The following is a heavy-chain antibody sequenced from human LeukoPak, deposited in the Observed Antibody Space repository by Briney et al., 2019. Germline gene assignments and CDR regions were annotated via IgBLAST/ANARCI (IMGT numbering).Heavy chain of an antibody. CDR2: ISYDGSNK. V-gene: IGHV3-30*03. Sequence: GGSLRLSCAASGFTFSSYGMHWVRQAPGKGLEWVAVISYDGSNKYYADSVKGRFTISRDNAKNTLYLQMNSLRAEDTAVYYCVVLGSAHHTPDYWGQGTLVTVSS. J-gene: IGHJ4*02. CDR3: VVLGSAHHTPDY. CDR1: GFTFSSYG. D-gene: IGHD3-16*01.